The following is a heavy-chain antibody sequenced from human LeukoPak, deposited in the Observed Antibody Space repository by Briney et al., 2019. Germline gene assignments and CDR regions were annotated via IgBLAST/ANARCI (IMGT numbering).Heavy chain of an antibody. CDR1: GYTLTELS. J-gene: IGHJ4*02. V-gene: IGHV1-24*01. Sequence: ASVKVSCTVSGYTLTELSMHWVRQAPGKGLEWMGGFDPEDGETIYAQKFQGRVTMTEDTSTDTAYMELSSLRSEDTAVYYCATTLGGSGSYLRYWGQGTLVTVS. CDR2: FDPEDGET. D-gene: IGHD3-10*01. CDR3: ATTLGGSGSYLRY.